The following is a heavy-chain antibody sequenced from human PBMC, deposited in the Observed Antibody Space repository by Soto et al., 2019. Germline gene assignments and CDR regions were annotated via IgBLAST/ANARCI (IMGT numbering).Heavy chain of an antibody. J-gene: IGHJ4*02. V-gene: IGHV4-59*08. CDR1: GGSIRDYY. D-gene: IGHD3-22*01. Sequence: ETLSLTCTVSGGSIRDYYWGWIRQSPGKGLEWIGYIYYTGTTKYNPSLQSRVTISVDSSKNQFSLKVDSVTAADTAVYYCARLGDYYQAFDSWGQGTLVTVSS. CDR3: ARLGDYYQAFDS. CDR2: IYYTGTT.